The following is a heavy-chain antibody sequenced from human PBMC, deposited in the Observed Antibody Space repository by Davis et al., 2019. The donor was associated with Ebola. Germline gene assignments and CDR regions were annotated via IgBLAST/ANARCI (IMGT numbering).Heavy chain of an antibody. J-gene: IGHJ6*02. CDR1: GYSFTSYW. Sequence: GESLKISCKGSGYSFTSYWITWVRQMPGKGLEWMGRIDPSDSYTNYSPSFQGHVTISADKSISTAYLQWSSLKASDTAMYYCASSPYYYYGMDVWGQGTTVTVPS. V-gene: IGHV5-10-1*01. CDR3: ASSPYYYYGMDV. CDR2: IDPSDSYT.